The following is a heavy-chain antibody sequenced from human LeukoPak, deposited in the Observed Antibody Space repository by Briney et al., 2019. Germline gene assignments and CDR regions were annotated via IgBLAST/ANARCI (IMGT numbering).Heavy chain of an antibody. CDR3: ARDAEGYSSSLDY. V-gene: IGHV4-4*07. D-gene: IGHD6-13*01. CDR1: GGSISSYY. J-gene: IGHJ4*02. CDR2: IYTSGST. Sequence: SETLSVTCTVSGGSISSYYWSWIRRPAGKGLEWIGRIYTSGSTNYNPSLKSRVTMSVDTSKNQFSLKLSSVTAADTAVYYCARDAEGYSSSLDYWGQGTLVTVSS.